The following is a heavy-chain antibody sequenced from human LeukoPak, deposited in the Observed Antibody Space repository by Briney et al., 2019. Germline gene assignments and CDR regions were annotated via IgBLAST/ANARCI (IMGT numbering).Heavy chain of an antibody. Sequence: SETLSLTCTVSGYSISSGYYWGWIRQPPGKGLEWIGIIYHSGSTYYNPSLKSRVTISVDMSKNQFYLKLSSVTAADTAVYYCASGYYYDSSGSDAFDIWGQGTMVTVSS. CDR3: ASGYYYDSSGSDAFDI. CDR2: IYHSGST. V-gene: IGHV4-38-2*02. D-gene: IGHD3-22*01. CDR1: GYSISSGYY. J-gene: IGHJ3*02.